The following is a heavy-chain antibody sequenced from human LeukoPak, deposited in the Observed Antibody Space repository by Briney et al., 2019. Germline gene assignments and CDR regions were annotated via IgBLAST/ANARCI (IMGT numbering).Heavy chain of an antibody. J-gene: IGHJ3*02. CDR1: GFPFCSYA. Sequence: AGGSLRLSCGASGFPFCSYAMRWVRRAPGKGLEWVSAISCSGGSTYYAHSVKGRFTISRDNYKNTLYLQMNSLRAEDTAVYYCAKALKWGDDRDAFDIWGQGTMVTVSS. CDR2: ISCSGGST. D-gene: IGHD1-26*01. CDR3: AKALKWGDDRDAFDI. V-gene: IGHV3-23*01.